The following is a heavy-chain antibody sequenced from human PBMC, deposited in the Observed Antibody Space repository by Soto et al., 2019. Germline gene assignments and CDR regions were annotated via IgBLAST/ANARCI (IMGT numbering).Heavy chain of an antibody. Sequence: QVQLVESGGGVVQPGRSLRLSCTASGFSFSSYGMHWVRQAPGKGLEWVALISYDGSNRFYADSVKGRFTISRDNSKNTLYLQMNSLRAEDTAVYYCAKDLFSGGSYPNWFDPWGQGTLVNVSS. D-gene: IGHD1-26*01. CDR2: ISYDGSNR. J-gene: IGHJ5*02. CDR1: GFSFSSYG. CDR3: AKDLFSGGSYPNWFDP. V-gene: IGHV3-30*18.